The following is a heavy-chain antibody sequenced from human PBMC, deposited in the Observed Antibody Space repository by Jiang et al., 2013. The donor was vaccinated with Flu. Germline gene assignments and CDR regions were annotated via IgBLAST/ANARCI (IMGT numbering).Heavy chain of an antibody. Sequence: SGGGLVQPGGSLRLSCAASGFSFSTSWLSWVRQAPGKGLVWVSRINGDGSLTTYADSVRGRFTISRDNAKNTLYLQMNSLRVEDTAAYYCGSYPDWGQGTLVTVAS. CDR3: GSYPD. D-gene: IGHD1-14*01. V-gene: IGHV3-74*01. CDR2: INGDGSLT. J-gene: IGHJ4*02. CDR1: GFSFSTSW.